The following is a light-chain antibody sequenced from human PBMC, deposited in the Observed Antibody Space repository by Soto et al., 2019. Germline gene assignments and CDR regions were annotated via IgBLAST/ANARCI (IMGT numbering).Light chain of an antibody. CDR1: SSNIGNNY. V-gene: IGLV1-51*02. J-gene: IGLJ3*02. CDR3: GTWDSSLSAEV. Sequence: QSVLTQPPSVSAAPGQKVTMSCSGSSSNIGNNYVSWYQQLPGTAPKLLIYENDKRPSGIPDRFSGSKSGASATLGITGLQTGDEADYYCGTWDSSLSAEVFGGGTKVTVL. CDR2: END.